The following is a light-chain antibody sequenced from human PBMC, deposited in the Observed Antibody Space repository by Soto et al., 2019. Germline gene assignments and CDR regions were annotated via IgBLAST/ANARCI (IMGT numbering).Light chain of an antibody. CDR3: HQRQSWPRT. CDR2: GAS. Sequence: IVLTQAPGTLSLSPGERATLSCRASQSVSRYLTWYQQKPGQGPRVLIYGASSRATGIPDRFSGSGSGTDFTLTISDVQPEDFAVYYCHQRQSWPRTFGQGTKVDI. V-gene: IGKV3-11*01. CDR1: QSVSRY. J-gene: IGKJ1*01.